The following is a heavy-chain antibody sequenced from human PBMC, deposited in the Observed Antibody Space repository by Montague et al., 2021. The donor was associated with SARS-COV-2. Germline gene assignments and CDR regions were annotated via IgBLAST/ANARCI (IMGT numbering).Heavy chain of an antibody. CDR3: ARELQYNWFDP. Sequence: SETLSLTCSILPGRRPTLKVSWNPRADGKSIRWNSSHQLRAYAVYCPYIESRVTMSVDTSKNQFSLNLSSVTAADTAMYYCARELQYNWFDPWGQGTLITF. V-gene: IGHV4-4*07. J-gene: IGHJ5*02. CDR2: HQLRAYA. CDR1: PGRRPTLK. D-gene: IGHD2-21*02.